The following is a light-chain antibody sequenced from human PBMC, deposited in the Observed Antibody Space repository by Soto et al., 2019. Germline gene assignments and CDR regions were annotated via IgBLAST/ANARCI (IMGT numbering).Light chain of an antibody. J-gene: IGLJ1*01. V-gene: IGLV1-44*01. Sequence: QSVLTQPPSASGTPGQRVTISCSGSSSNIGSNTVNWYEQLPGTAPKLLIYSNNQRPSGVPDRFTGSMSGTSASLAISGLQSHDEADYYCAAWDDSLYAVYVFGPGTKVTVL. CDR3: AAWDDSLYAVYV. CDR2: SNN. CDR1: SSNIGSNT.